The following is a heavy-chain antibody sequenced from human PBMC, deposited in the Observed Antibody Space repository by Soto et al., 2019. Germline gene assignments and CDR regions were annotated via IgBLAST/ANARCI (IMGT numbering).Heavy chain of an antibody. V-gene: IGHV4-30-4*01. CDR3: ATEYRSGWHRWFDP. CDR1: GVSISSGDHY. Sequence: QVQLQESGPGLVKPSQTLSLTCSVSGVSISSGDHYWSWIRQPPGKGLGWIGYIHHSGSPYYNPSLNSRIILSIATSKNQISLKLSSVAAADTAVYYCATEYRSGWHRWFDPWGQGTLGTVSS. D-gene: IGHD6-19*01. J-gene: IGHJ5*02. CDR2: IHHSGSP.